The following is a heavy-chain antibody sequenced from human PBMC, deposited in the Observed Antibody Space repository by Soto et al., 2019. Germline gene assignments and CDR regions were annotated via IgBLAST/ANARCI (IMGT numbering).Heavy chain of an antibody. CDR1: GGTFSSYA. CDR3: ARSGLCSGGSCYHDY. Sequence: WPSVKVSCKASGGTFSSYAISWVRQAPGQGLEWMGGIIPIFGTANYAQKFQGRVTITADESTSTAYMELSSLRSEDTAVYYCARSGLCSGGSCYHDYWGQGTLVTVSS. J-gene: IGHJ4*02. V-gene: IGHV1-69*13. D-gene: IGHD2-15*01. CDR2: IIPIFGTA.